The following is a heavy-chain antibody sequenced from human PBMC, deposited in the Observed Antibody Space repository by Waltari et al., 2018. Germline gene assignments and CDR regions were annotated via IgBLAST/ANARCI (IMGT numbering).Heavy chain of an antibody. CDR1: GGSISSYY. CDR3: ASSRIAYYDSSGVNYYGMDV. Sequence: QVQLQESGPGLVKPSETLSLTCTVSGGSISSYYWSWIRQPPGKGLEWIGYLYYSGSTNYNPSLKSRVTISVDTSKNQFSLKLSSVTAADTAVYYCASSRIAYYDSSGVNYYGMDVWGQGTTVTVSS. V-gene: IGHV4-59*01. D-gene: IGHD3-22*01. CDR2: LYYSGST. J-gene: IGHJ6*02.